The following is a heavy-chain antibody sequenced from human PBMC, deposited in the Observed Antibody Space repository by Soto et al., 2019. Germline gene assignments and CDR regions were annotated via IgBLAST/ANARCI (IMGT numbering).Heavy chain of an antibody. CDR1: GFTFSVYA. D-gene: IGHD1-26*01. J-gene: IGHJ4*02. CDR2: ISYDGSKT. CDR3: ATENKNWELLF. Sequence: QVQLVESGGGVVQPGRSLRLSCAASGFTFSVYAMHWVRQAPGKGLEWVAVISYDGSKTYHADSVKGRFTISRDNSKNTLYLQMNSLRAEDTAVYYCATENKNWELLFWGQGTLVTVSS. V-gene: IGHV3-30-3*01.